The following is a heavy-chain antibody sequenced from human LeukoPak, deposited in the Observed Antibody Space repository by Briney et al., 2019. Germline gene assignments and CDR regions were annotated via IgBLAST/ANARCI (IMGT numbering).Heavy chain of an antibody. CDR3: ARQDGNSKYYFDS. CDR1: GYSFTYYW. D-gene: IGHD1-1*01. V-gene: IGHV5-51*01. Sequence: ESLKISCKGSGYSFTYYWIGWVRQMPGKGLEWMGIIYPGDSDTRYRPSFQGQVTISVDKSISTAYLQWSSLKASDTAMYYCARQDGNSKYYFDSWGQGALVTVSS. J-gene: IGHJ4*02. CDR2: IYPGDSDT.